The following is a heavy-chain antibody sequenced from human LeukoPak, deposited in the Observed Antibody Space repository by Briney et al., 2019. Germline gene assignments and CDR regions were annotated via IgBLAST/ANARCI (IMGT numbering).Heavy chain of an antibody. CDR3: ARVYGDFDY. D-gene: IGHD4-17*01. CDR2: INSDGSTT. J-gene: IGHJ4*02. Sequence: GGSLRLSCAASGFTFSNYAMSWVRQAPGKGLVWVSRINSDGSTTNYADSVKGRFTISRDNAKNTLYLQMNSLRAEDTAVYYCARVYGDFDYWGQGTLVTVSS. CDR1: GFTFSNYA. V-gene: IGHV3-74*01.